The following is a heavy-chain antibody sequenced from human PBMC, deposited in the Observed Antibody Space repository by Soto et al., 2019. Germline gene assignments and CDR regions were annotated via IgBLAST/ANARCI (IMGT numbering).Heavy chain of an antibody. J-gene: IGHJ4*02. D-gene: IGHD2-15*01. CDR3: ASLLGYCSGGSCYFDY. CDR2: IKQDGSEK. Sequence: LACAASGFTFSSYWMSWVRQAPGKGLEWVANIKQDGSEKYYVDSVKGRFTISRDNAKNSLYLQMNSLRAEDTAVYYCASLLGYCSGGSCYFDYWGQGTLVTVSS. V-gene: IGHV3-7*01. CDR1: GFTFSSYW.